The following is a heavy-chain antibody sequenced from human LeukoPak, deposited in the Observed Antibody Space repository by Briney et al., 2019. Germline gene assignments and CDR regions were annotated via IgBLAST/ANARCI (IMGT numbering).Heavy chain of an antibody. Sequence: SLRLSCAASGFTFDDYAMHWVRQTPGKGLEWVSGISWNSGNIDYADSVKGRFTISRDNSKNTLYLQMNSLRAEDTALYYCGRGMDVWGQGTTVTVSS. J-gene: IGHJ6*02. CDR3: GRGMDV. CDR2: ISWNSGNI. V-gene: IGHV3-9*01. CDR1: GFTFDDYA.